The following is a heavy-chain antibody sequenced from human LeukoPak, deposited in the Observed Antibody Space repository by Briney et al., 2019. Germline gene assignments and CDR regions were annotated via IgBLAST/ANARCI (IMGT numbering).Heavy chain of an antibody. CDR2: INPGDGTT. CDR3: SKVGQLVFDY. D-gene: IGHD6-6*01. V-gene: IGHV1-46*03. CDR1: GYTFTNDY. J-gene: IGHJ4*02. Sequence: GASVKVSCKTSGYTFTNDYMHWLRQAPGQGLEWMGVINPGDGTTKYAQKFQGRVTMTRDTSTSTLHMELSSLRSEDTAMYYCSKVGQLVFDYWGQGTLVTVSS.